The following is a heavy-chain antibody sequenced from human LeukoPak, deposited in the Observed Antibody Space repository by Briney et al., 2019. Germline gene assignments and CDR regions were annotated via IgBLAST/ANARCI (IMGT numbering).Heavy chain of an antibody. Sequence: GGSLRLSCAASGFTFSYAWMSWVRQAPGKGLEWVAVISYDGNNKYHVDSVKGRFTISRDNSKNTLYLQMNSLRAEDTAVYYCAKGQGAFDIWGQGTMVTVSS. CDR2: ISYDGNNK. CDR1: GFTFSYAW. J-gene: IGHJ3*02. V-gene: IGHV3-30*18. CDR3: AKGQGAFDI.